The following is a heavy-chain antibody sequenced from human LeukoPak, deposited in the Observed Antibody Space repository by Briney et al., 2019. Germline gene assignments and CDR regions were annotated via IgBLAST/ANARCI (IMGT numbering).Heavy chain of an antibody. CDR1: GGSISSGDYS. CDR2: IYHSGST. Sequence: SETLSLTCTVSGGSISSGDYSWSWIRQPPGKGLEWIGYIYHSGSTYYNPSLKSRVTISVDRSKNQFSLKLSSVTAADTAVYYCARNLATRGYGMDVWGQGTTVTVSS. D-gene: IGHD5-12*01. CDR3: ARNLATRGYGMDV. V-gene: IGHV4-30-2*01. J-gene: IGHJ6*02.